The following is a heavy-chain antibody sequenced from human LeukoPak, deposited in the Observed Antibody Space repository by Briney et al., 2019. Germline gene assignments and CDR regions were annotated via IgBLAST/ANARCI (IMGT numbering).Heavy chain of an antibody. J-gene: IGHJ4*02. CDR1: GFTFSSYT. D-gene: IGHD3-10*01. CDR3: AKGSSAGRPHYFDY. V-gene: IGHV3-23*01. Sequence: GGSLRLSCAASGFTFSSYTMSWVRQAPGKGLEWVSAISHTSEYTYHADSVKGRFTISRDNSKNTLYPQMNSLRAEDTAMYYCAKGSSAGRPHYFDYWGQGTLVTVSS. CDR2: ISHTSEYT.